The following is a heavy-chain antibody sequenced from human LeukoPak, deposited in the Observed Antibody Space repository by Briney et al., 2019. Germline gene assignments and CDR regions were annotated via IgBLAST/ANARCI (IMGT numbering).Heavy chain of an antibody. V-gene: IGHV3-30*19. J-gene: IGHJ4*02. CDR1: GFTFSSYG. Sequence: GGSLRLSCAAYGFTFSSYGMHWVSQAPGKGLEWVAEISYDGRIKYYADSVKGRFTISRDDSENTLYLRMNGLGAEDMALYYCATEYYDFSTGEYWRGYDVWGQGTLVIVSS. CDR3: ATEYYDFSTGEYWRGYDV. CDR2: ISYDGRIK. D-gene: IGHD3-3*01.